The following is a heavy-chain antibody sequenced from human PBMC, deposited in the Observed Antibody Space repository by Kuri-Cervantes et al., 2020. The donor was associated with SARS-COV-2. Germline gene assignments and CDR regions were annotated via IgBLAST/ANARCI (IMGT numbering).Heavy chain of an antibody. D-gene: IGHD3-3*01. Sequence: SLKISCAASGFTFDDYAMHWVRQAPGKGLEWVSGISWNSNNIDYVDSVKGRFTISRDNAKNSLYLQMNSLRAEDTAVYYCARDDFWSGYYVDYWGQGTLVTVSS. J-gene: IGHJ4*02. CDR2: ISWNSNNI. CDR1: GFTFDDYA. V-gene: IGHV3-9*01. CDR3: ARDDFWSGYYVDY.